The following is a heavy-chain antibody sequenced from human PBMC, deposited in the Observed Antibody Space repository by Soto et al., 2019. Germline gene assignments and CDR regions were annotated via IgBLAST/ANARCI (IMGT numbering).Heavy chain of an antibody. CDR1: GFTFSSYW. Sequence: EVQLVESGGGLVQPGGSLRLSCAASGFTFSSYWMHWVRQAPGKGLVWVSRINSDGSSTSYAGSVKGRFTISRDNAKNTLYLQMNSLIADDTAVYYCARDGGGYNYNWFDPWGQGSLVTVSS. V-gene: IGHV3-74*01. D-gene: IGHD5-12*01. J-gene: IGHJ5*02. CDR3: ARDGGGYNYNWFDP. CDR2: INSDGSST.